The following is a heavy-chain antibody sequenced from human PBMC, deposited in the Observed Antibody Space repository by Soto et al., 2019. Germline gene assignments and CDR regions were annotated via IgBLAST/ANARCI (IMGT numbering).Heavy chain of an antibody. CDR2: INWNTVNI. CDR3: ARGSHSDYGDYGYFEF. D-gene: IGHD4-17*01. V-gene: IGHV3-9*01. J-gene: IGHJ4*02. Sequence: GGSLRLSCTASGFTFDDFAMHWVRQVPGKGLEWVSGINWNTVNIAYADSVKGRFTISRDNGKNSLYLQMNSLKTEDTALYYCARGSHSDYGDYGYFEFWGQGALVTVSS. CDR1: GFTFDDFA.